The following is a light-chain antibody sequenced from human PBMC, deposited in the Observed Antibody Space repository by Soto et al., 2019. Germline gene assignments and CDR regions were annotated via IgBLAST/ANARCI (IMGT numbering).Light chain of an antibody. Sequence: DIQLTQSPSFLSASVGDRFTITCRSSQGLSSYLAWYQQKPGKAPNLLTYAAFTLQSGVPSRFSGSGSGTGFTLTISSLQPEDFATYYCQQLKSYPITFGQGTRLE. V-gene: IGKV1-9*01. J-gene: IGKJ5*01. CDR2: AAF. CDR1: QGLSSY. CDR3: QQLKSYPIT.